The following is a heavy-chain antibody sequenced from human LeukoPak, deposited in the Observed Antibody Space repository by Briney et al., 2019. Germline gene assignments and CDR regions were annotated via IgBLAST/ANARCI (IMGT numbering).Heavy chain of an antibody. J-gene: IGHJ4*02. D-gene: IGHD6-13*01. Sequence: GGSLRLSCAASGFTFSDYYMSWIRQAPGKGLEWVSYISSSGSTIYYADSVKGRFTISRDNSKNTLYLQMNSLRAEDTAVYYCAKGDEAAGLNYFDYWGQGTLVTVSS. V-gene: IGHV3-11*01. CDR1: GFTFSDYY. CDR3: AKGDEAAGLNYFDY. CDR2: ISSSGSTI.